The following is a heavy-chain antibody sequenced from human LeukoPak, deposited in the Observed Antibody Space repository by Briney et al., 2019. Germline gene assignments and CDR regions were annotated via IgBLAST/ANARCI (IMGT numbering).Heavy chain of an antibody. CDR1: GFSFSNYA. CDR2: IKQDGSEK. CDR3: ARGGTIFDY. D-gene: IGHD3-16*01. J-gene: IGHJ4*02. V-gene: IGHV3-7*03. Sequence: GGSLRLSCAASGFSFSNYAMSWVRQAPGKGLEWVANIKQDGSEKYYVDSVKGRFTISRDNSKNTLYLQMNSLRAEDTAVYYCARGGTIFDYWGQGTLVTVSS.